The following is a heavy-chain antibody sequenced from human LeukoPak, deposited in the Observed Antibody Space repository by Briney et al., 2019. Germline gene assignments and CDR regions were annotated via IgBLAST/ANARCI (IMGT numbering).Heavy chain of an antibody. J-gene: IGHJ4*02. CDR2: ISGSGGST. CDR3: AKVSDSSGYTFDY. D-gene: IGHD3-22*01. V-gene: IGHV3-23*01. Sequence: GGSLRLSCAASGFTFSSYAMSWVRQAPGKGLEWVSAISGSGGSTYYADSVKGRFTISRDNSKNTLYLQMDSLRAEDTAVYYCAKVSDSSGYTFDYWGQGTLVTVSS. CDR1: GFTFSSYA.